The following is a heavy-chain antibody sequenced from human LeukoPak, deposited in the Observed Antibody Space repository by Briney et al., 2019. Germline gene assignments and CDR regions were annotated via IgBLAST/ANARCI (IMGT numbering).Heavy chain of an antibody. CDR3: ASQYCSSTSCYVTFHAFDI. J-gene: IGHJ3*02. CDR1: GYSISSGYY. Sequence: PSETLSLTCAVSGYSISSGYYWGWIRQPPGKGLEWIGGIYHSGSTYYNPSLKSRVTISVDTSKNQFSLKLSSVTAADTAVYYCASQYCSSTSCYVTFHAFDIWGQGAMVTVSS. V-gene: IGHV4-38-2*01. D-gene: IGHD2-2*01. CDR2: IYHSGST.